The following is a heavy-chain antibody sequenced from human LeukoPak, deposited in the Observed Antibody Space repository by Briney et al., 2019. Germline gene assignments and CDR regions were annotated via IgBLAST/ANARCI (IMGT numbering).Heavy chain of an antibody. J-gene: IGHJ4*02. V-gene: IGHV1-24*01. D-gene: IGHD3-3*01. Sequence: GASVKVSCKVSGYTLTELSMHWVRQAPGKGLEWMGGFDPEDGETIYAQKFQGRVTTTEDTSTDTAYMELGSLRSEDTAVYYCATPILSFWSGYYNYWGQGTLVTVSS. CDR1: GYTLTELS. CDR3: ATPILSFWSGYYNY. CDR2: FDPEDGET.